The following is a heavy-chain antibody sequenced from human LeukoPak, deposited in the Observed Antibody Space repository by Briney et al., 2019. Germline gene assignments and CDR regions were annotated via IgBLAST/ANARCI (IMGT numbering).Heavy chain of an antibody. CDR1: GFTFSNYW. D-gene: IGHD2-2*01. CDR3: ARDRYCTTTRCSDY. J-gene: IGHJ4*02. Sequence: GGSLRLSCAASGFTFSNYWMHWVRQAPGKGLVWVSRISTDGSSTTYADSVKGRFTISRDNAKNTLYLEMNSLRAEDTAVYYCARDRYCTTTRCSDYWGQGTLVTVSS. V-gene: IGHV3-74*03. CDR2: ISTDGSST.